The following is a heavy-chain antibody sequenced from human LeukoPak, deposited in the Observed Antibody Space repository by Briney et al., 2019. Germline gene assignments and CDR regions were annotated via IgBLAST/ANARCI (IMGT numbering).Heavy chain of an antibody. Sequence: GGSLRLSCTASGFTFGDYAMSRFRQAPGKGLEWVGFIRSKAYGGTTEYAASVKGRFTISRDDSKSIAYLQMNSLKTEDTAVYYCTRGGGYELEPFDYWGQGTLVTVSS. D-gene: IGHD1-1*01. J-gene: IGHJ4*02. CDR2: IRSKAYGGTT. CDR3: TRGGGYELEPFDY. CDR1: GFTFGDYA. V-gene: IGHV3-49*03.